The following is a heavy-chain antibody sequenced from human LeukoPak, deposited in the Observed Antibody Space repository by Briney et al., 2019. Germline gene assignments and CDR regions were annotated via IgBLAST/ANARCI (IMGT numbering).Heavy chain of an antibody. Sequence: KFQGRVTMTEDTSRNTAYMELGSLRSEDTAVYYCSRDPRNLDYWGQGTLVTVSS. J-gene: IGHJ4*02. V-gene: IGHV1-24*01. D-gene: IGHD1-14*01. CDR3: SRDPRNLDY.